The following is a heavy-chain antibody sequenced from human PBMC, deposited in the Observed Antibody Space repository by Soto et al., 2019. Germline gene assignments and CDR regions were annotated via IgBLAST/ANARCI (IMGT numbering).Heavy chain of an antibody. V-gene: IGHV4-30-4*01. Sequence: QVQLQESGPGLVKPSQTLSLTCTVSGGSISSGDYYWSWIRQPPGKGLEWMGYIYYSGSTYYNPSLTSRVTISVDMSKNQFSLKLISVTAAATAVYYCASDAYGSGEVPPIIGAFDIWGQGTMVNVSS. D-gene: IGHD3-10*01. CDR3: ASDAYGSGEVPPIIGAFDI. J-gene: IGHJ3*02. CDR1: GGSISSGDYY. CDR2: IYYSGST.